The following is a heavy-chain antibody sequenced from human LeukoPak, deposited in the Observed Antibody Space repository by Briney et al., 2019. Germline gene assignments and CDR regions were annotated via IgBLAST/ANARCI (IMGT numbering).Heavy chain of an antibody. CDR1: GGCFSGYY. D-gene: IGHD2-21*01. J-gene: IGHJ4*02. Sequence: SETLFLTCAVYGGCFSGYYWSWIRQPPGKGLEWIGEINHSGSTNYNPSLKSRVTISVDTSKNQFSLKLSSVTAADTAVYYCAGGRVEAPYYFDYWGQGTLVTVSS. CDR3: AGGRVEAPYYFDY. CDR2: INHSGST. V-gene: IGHV4-34*01.